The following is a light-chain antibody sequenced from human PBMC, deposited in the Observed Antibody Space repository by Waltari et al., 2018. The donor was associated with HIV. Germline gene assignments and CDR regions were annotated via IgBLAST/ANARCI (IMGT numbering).Light chain of an antibody. CDR1: QSGSNRY. V-gene: IGKV3-20*01. Sequence: SSRATQSGSNRYVAWYQQRPGQAPRLLIYGASSRATGIPDRFSGSGSGTDFSLTISRLEPEDFAVYFCQQYGSSPETFGQGTTVEIK. J-gene: IGKJ1*01. CDR3: QQYGSSPET. CDR2: GAS.